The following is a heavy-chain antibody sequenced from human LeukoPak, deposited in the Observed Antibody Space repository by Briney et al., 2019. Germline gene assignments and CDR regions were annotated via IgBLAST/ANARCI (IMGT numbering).Heavy chain of an antibody. Sequence: TGGSLRLSCAASGFTFSRYWMSWMRQAPGKGLEWVANIKYDGSEDYYVDSVKGRFTISRDNAKNTLYLQLNSLRVEDTAVYYCKSGGAAPGSFDYWGQGTLVTVSP. J-gene: IGHJ4*02. V-gene: IGHV3-7*01. CDR1: GFTFSRYW. CDR2: IKYDGSED. D-gene: IGHD1-1*01. CDR3: KSGGAAPGSFDY.